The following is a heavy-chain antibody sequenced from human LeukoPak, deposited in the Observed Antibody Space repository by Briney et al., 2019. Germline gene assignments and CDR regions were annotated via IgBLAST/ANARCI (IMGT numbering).Heavy chain of an antibody. Sequence: SETLSLTCAVYGGSFSGYYWSWIRQPPGKGLEWIGEINHSGSTNYNPSLKSRVTISVDTSKNQFSLKLNSATATDTAVYYCARHYGPWGQGTLVTVSS. CDR2: INHSGST. V-gene: IGHV4-34*01. D-gene: IGHD3-16*01. CDR3: ARHYGP. CDR1: GGSFSGYY. J-gene: IGHJ4*02.